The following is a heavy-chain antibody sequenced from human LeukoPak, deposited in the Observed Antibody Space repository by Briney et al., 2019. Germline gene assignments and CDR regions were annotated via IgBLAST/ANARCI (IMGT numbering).Heavy chain of an antibody. D-gene: IGHD3-3*01. CDR1: GGSISSSNW. CDR3: ARLKVWSGYYLDY. J-gene: IGHJ4*02. Sequence: SETLSLTCAVSGGSISSSNWWSWVRQPPGKGLEWIGEIYHSGSTNYNPSLKSRVTISVDTSKNQFSLKLSSVTAADTAVYYCARLKVWSGYYLDYWGQGTLVTVSS. V-gene: IGHV4-4*02. CDR2: IYHSGST.